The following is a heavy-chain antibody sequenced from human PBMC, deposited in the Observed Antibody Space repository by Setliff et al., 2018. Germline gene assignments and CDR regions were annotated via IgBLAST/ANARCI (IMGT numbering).Heavy chain of an antibody. CDR1: GFTFSSFE. J-gene: IGHJ4*02. CDR3: ARENGDYDLDY. CDR2: IGGSGSII. D-gene: IGHD4-17*01. Sequence: GGSLRLSCAASGFTFSSFEMNWVRQAPGKGLDWVSYIGGSGSIIYYADSVKGRFTVSRDNARNSLYLQMNSLSAEDTAVYYCARENGDYDLDYWGQGALVTVSS. V-gene: IGHV3-48*03.